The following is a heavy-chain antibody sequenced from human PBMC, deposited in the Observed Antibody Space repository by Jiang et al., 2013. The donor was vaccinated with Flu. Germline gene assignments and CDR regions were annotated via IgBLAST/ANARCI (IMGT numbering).Heavy chain of an antibody. J-gene: IGHJ5*02. Sequence: SGAEVKKPGSSVKVSCKASEAPSAAMLSAGCDRPLDKGVEWMGGIIPIFGTANYAQKFQGRVTITADESTSTAYMELSSLRSEDTAVYYCARLGIADSGYYSGPPRPPFDPWGQGTLVTVSS. D-gene: IGHD3-22*01. CDR2: IIPIFGTA. CDR1: EAPSAAML. V-gene: IGHV1-69*01. CDR3: ARLGIADSGYYSGPPRPPFDP.